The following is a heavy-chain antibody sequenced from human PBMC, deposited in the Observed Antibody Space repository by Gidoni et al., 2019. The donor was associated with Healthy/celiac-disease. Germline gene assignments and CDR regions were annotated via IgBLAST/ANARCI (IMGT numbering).Heavy chain of an antibody. CDR2: FVPEDAET. Sequence: QVQLVQHGAEETKHGASVKVSCKVSGYTLTSLSMTWGRQSPGTVLEWMGGFVPEDAETIYAQKFKGRVTMTEDTSTDTAYMELSSLRSEDTAVYYCATGGVGYWGQGTLVTVSS. V-gene: IGHV1-24*01. J-gene: IGHJ4*02. CDR3: ATGGVGY. CDR1: GYTLTSLS.